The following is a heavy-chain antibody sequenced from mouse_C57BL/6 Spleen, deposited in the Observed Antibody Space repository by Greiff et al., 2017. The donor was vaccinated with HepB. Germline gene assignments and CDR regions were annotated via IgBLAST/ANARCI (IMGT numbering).Heavy chain of an antibody. Sequence: EVMLVESGGGLVQPGGSLKLSCAASGFTFSDYYMYWVRQTPEKRLEWVAYISNGGGSTYYPDTVKGRFTISRDNAKNTLYLQMSRLKSEDTAMYYCARPHMTTVVGGYFDVWGTGTTVTVSS. CDR2: ISNGGGST. CDR3: ARPHMTTVVGGYFDV. D-gene: IGHD1-1*01. CDR1: GFTFSDYY. V-gene: IGHV5-12*01. J-gene: IGHJ1*03.